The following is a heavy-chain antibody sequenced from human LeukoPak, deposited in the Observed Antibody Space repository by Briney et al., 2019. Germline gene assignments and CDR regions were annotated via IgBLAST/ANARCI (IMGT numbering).Heavy chain of an antibody. D-gene: IGHD3-9*01. Sequence: SETLSLTCTVSGGSISSYYWSWIRQPPGKGLEWIGYIYYSGSTNYNPSLKSRVTISVDTSKNQFSLKLSSVAAADTAVYYCARALRYFDWLFDYWGQGTLVTVSS. J-gene: IGHJ4*02. V-gene: IGHV4-59*01. CDR3: ARALRYFDWLFDY. CDR1: GGSISSYY. CDR2: IYYSGST.